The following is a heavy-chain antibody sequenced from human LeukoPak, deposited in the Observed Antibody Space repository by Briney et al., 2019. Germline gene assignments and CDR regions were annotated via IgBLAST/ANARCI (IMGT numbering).Heavy chain of an antibody. D-gene: IGHD3-10*01. CDR3: TRAPSGSMDRGVDAFDI. CDR1: GYSFSNYD. Sequence: GASVKVSCKASGYSFSNYDISWVRQATGQGLEWLGWMNPISGNTGYTQNFQGRVTMTRDTSISTAYMELNYLKSEDTAVYYCTRAPSGSMDRGVDAFDIWGQGTAVTVSS. CDR2: MNPISGNT. J-gene: IGHJ3*02. V-gene: IGHV1-8*02.